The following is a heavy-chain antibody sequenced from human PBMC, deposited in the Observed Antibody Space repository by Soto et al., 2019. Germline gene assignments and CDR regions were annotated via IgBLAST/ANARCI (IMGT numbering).Heavy chain of an antibody. J-gene: IGHJ4*02. CDR3: ARDLAAGDY. CDR2: FNPTSGST. D-gene: IGHD6-13*01. CDR1: GYTFINYY. Sequence: QVQLVQSGAEVKKPGASVKLSCKASGYTFINYYIHWVRQAPGQGLEGKGIFNPTSGSTNYAQKFQGRVTLTMDTSTRTVYMELSSLRFDDTAVYYCARDLAAGDYWGQGTLVTVSS. V-gene: IGHV1-46*01.